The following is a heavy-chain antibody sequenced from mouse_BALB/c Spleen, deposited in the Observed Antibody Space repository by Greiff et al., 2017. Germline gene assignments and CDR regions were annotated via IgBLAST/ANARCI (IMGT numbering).Heavy chain of an antibody. CDR2: ISYSGST. V-gene: IGHV3-2*02. J-gene: IGHJ4*01. CDR1: GYSITSDYA. Sequence: EVQLQQSGPGLVKPSQSLSLTCTVTGYSITSDYAWNWIRQFPGNKLEWMGYISYSGSTSYNPSLKSRISITRDTSKNQFFLQLNSVTTEDTATYYCARFDYDGDYYAMDYWGQGTSVTVSS. CDR3: ARFDYDGDYYAMDY. D-gene: IGHD2-4*01.